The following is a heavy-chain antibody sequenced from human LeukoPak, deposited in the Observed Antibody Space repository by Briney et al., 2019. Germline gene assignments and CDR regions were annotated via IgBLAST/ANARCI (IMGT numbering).Heavy chain of an antibody. J-gene: IGHJ4*02. V-gene: IGHV4-34*01. CDR1: GGPFSGYY. D-gene: IGHD3-22*01. Sequence: SETLSLTCAVYGGPFSGYYWSWIRQPPGKGLEWIGEINHSGSTNYNPSLKSRVTISVDTSKNQFSLKLSSVTAADTAVYYCAREPYHDSSGYQDYWGQGTLVTVSS. CDR3: AREPYHDSSGYQDY. CDR2: INHSGST.